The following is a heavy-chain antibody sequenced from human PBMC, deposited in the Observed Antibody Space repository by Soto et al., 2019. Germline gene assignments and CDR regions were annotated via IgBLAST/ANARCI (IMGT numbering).Heavy chain of an antibody. D-gene: IGHD6-19*01. CDR1: GFSLSNVRMG. CDR3: ARILNTHAGWYSFYYYGMDV. J-gene: IGHJ6*02. V-gene: IGHV2-26*01. CDR2: IFSNDEK. Sequence: SGPTLVNPTETLTLTCTVSGFSLSNVRMGVSWIRQPPGKALEWLAHIFSNDEKSYSTSLKSRLTISKDTSKSQVVLTMTNMDPVDTATYYCARILNTHAGWYSFYYYGMDVWGQGTTVTSP.